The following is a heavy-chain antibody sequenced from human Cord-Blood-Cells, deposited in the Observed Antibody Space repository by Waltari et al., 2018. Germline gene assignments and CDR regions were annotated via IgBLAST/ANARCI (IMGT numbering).Heavy chain of an antibody. CDR1: GGSSSGYY. J-gene: IGHJ3*02. Sequence: QVQLQQWGAGLLKPSETLSLTCAVYGGSSSGYYWSWIRNPPAKGLEWIGEVNHSGSTNYNPSLKSRVTISVDTSKNQFSLKLSFVTAADTAVYYCARGSRTTWGSYRSGAFDIWGQGTMVTVSS. D-gene: IGHD3-16*02. CDR2: VNHSGST. CDR3: ARGSRTTWGSYRSGAFDI. V-gene: IGHV4-34*01.